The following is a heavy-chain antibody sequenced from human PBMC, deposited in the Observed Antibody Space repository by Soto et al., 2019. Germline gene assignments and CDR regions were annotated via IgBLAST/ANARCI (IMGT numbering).Heavy chain of an antibody. CDR1: GFTFSGYA. CDR3: AKDLIQLWLRGTDY. D-gene: IGHD5-18*01. CDR2: ISASGGST. V-gene: IGHV3-23*01. J-gene: IGHJ4*02. Sequence: GGSLRLSCGASGFTFSGYAVSWVRQAPGKGLEWVSAISASGGSTYYADSVKGRFTISRDNSKNTLYLQMNSLRAEDTAVYYCAKDLIQLWLRGTDYWGQGTLVTVSS.